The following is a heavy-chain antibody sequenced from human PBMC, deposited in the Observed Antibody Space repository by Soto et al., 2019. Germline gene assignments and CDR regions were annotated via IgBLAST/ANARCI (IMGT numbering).Heavy chain of an antibody. D-gene: IGHD3-9*01. CDR1: GYTFTSYA. CDR3: ARALTRTVLRYFLGPGWFDP. V-gene: IGHV1-3*01. CDR2: INAGNGNT. J-gene: IGHJ5*02. Sequence: ASVKVSCKASGYTFTSYAVHWVRQAPGQRLEWMGWINAGNGNTKYSQKFQGRVTITRDTSASTAYMELSSLRSEDTAVYYCARALTRTVLRYFLGPGWFDPWGQGTLVTVSS.